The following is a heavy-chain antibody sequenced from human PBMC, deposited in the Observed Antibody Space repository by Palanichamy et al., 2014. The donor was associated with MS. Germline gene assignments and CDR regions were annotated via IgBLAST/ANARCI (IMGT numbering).Heavy chain of an antibody. CDR1: GFTFSSYG. CDR2: IHYDGSSQ. V-gene: IGHV3-33*08. CDR3: ATLDSRTGNYVDY. D-gene: IGHD1-14*01. J-gene: IGHJ4*02. Sequence: QVQLVESGGGVVQPGRSLRLSCAASGFTFSSYGMHWVRQAPGKGLEWVGFIHYDGSSQYYADSVKGRLTISRDNSKNTMYLQMNSLRVEDTAVYYSATLDSRTGNYVDYWGRGTLVTVSS.